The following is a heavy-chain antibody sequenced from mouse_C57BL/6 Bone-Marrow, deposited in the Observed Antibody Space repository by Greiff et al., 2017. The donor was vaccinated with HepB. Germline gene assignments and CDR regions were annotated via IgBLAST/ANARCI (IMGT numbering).Heavy chain of an antibody. CDR3: ARAAYYYGSSLYFDD. CDR2: IDPSDSYT. Sequence: QVQLQQPGAELVKPGASVKLSCKASGYTFTSYWMQWVKQRPGQGLEWIGEIDPSDSYTNYNQKFKGKATLTVDTSSSTAYMQLSSLTSEDSAVYYCARAAYYYGSSLYFDDWGQGTTLTVSS. J-gene: IGHJ2*01. CDR1: GYTFTSYW. D-gene: IGHD1-1*01. V-gene: IGHV1-50*01.